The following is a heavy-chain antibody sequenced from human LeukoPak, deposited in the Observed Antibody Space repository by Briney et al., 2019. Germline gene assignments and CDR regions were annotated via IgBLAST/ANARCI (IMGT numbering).Heavy chain of an antibody. Sequence: SETLSLTCSVSSGSIRSYYWNWIRQPAGQGLEWIGRIYSTGSTNYNPSLKSRVTMSIDTSKKQVSLKVNSVTAADTAVYYCARDKGGSSSLDYWGQGTLVTVSS. CDR1: SGSIRSYY. CDR3: ARDKGGSSSLDY. CDR2: IYSTGST. V-gene: IGHV4-4*07. J-gene: IGHJ4*02. D-gene: IGHD6-13*01.